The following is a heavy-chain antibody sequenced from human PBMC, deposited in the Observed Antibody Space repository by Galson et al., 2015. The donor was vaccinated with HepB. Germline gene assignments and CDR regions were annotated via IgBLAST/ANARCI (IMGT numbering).Heavy chain of an antibody. CDR3: ARRPRWELTYYYYYGMDV. CDR2: ISSSSSTI. V-gene: IGHV3-48*04. Sequence: LRLSCAASGFTFSSYSMNWVRQAPGKGLEGVSYISSSSSTIYYADSVKGRFTISRDNAKNSLYLQMNSLRAEETAVYYCARRPRWELTYYYYYGMDVWGQGTTVTVSS. D-gene: IGHD1-26*01. CDR1: GFTFSSYS. J-gene: IGHJ6*02.